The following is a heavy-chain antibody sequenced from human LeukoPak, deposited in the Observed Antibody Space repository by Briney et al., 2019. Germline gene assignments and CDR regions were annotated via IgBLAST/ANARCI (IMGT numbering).Heavy chain of an antibody. Sequence: SETLSLTCAVYGGSFSGYYWSWIRQPPGKGLEWIGEINHSGSTNYNPSLKSRVTMSVDTSNNQFSLKLSSVTAADTAVYYCASPYDSSGYFAFDIWGQGTMVTVSS. CDR1: GGSFSGYY. CDR3: ASPYDSSGYFAFDI. CDR2: INHSGST. J-gene: IGHJ3*02. D-gene: IGHD3-22*01. V-gene: IGHV4-34*01.